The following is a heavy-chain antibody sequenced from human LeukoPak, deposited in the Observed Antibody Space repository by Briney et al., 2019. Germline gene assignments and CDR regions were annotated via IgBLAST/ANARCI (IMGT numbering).Heavy chain of an antibody. CDR3: ARRADYGGNSFDY. Sequence: GESLNISCKGSGYSFTSYWIGWVRQIPGKGLDWMGIIYPGDSDTRYSPSFQGQVTISADKSISTAYLQWSSLKASDTAMYYCARRADYGGNSFDYWGQGTLVTVSS. V-gene: IGHV5-51*01. CDR1: GYSFTSYW. J-gene: IGHJ4*02. D-gene: IGHD4-23*01. CDR2: IYPGDSDT.